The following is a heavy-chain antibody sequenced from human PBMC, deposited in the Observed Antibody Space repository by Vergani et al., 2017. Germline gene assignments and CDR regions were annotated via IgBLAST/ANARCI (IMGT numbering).Heavy chain of an antibody. CDR1: GGSISSYY. Sequence: QVQLQESGPGLVKPSETLSLTCTVSGGSISSYYWSWIRQPPGKGLAWIGRSYTSGSTNYNPSLKSRVTMSVDTSKNQFSLKLSSVTAADTAVYYCARDGSVVPAAISPYYGMDVWGQGTTVTVSS. J-gene: IGHJ6*02. CDR3: ARDGSVVPAAISPYYGMDV. D-gene: IGHD2-2*01. CDR2: SYTSGST. V-gene: IGHV4-4*07.